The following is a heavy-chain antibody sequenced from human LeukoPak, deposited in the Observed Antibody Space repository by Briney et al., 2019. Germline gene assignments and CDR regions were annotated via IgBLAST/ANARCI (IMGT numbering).Heavy chain of an antibody. V-gene: IGHV4-4*07. Sequence: PSETLSLTCTVSGGSISSYYWSWIRQPAGKGLEWIGRVYTSGSTNYNPSLKSRVTMSVDTSKNQFSLKLSSVTAADTAVYYCARDRTSLGGSYYFDYWGQGTLVTVSS. J-gene: IGHJ4*02. D-gene: IGHD1-26*01. CDR1: GGSISSYY. CDR2: VYTSGST. CDR3: ARDRTSLGGSYYFDY.